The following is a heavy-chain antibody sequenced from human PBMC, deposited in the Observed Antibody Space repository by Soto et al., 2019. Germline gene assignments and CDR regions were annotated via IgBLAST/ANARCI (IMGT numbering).Heavy chain of an antibody. CDR3: ARRTYIAAPGYYYYGMDV. CDR2: IYPGDSDT. Sequence: GESLKISCKGSGYSLTSYWIGWVRQMPGKGLEWMGIIYPGDSDTRYSPSFQGQVTISADKSISTAYLQWSSLKASDTAMYYCARRTYIAAPGYYYYGMDVWGQGTTVTVSS. V-gene: IGHV5-51*01. CDR1: GYSLTSYW. D-gene: IGHD6-6*01. J-gene: IGHJ6*02.